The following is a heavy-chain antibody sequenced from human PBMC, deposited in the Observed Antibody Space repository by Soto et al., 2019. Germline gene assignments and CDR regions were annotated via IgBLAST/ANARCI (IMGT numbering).Heavy chain of an antibody. V-gene: IGHV1-18*01. CDR2: ISAYDGNT. CDR1: GYTFNSFG. Sequence: QVQMVQSGGEVKKAGASVKVTCRASGYTFNSFGISWVRQAPGQGLEWMGWISAYDGNTNYAQKLQHRVPLTTDTSTSTAYMELRSLTSDATAVYYCARDYSAVAGLNVLDYCGQGTLVTVSS. D-gene: IGHD6-19*01. J-gene: IGHJ4*02. CDR3: ARDYSAVAGLNVLDY.